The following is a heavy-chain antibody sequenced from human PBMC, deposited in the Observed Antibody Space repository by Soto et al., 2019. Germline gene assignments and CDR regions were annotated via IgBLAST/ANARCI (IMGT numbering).Heavy chain of an antibody. CDR3: ARGPSGTGCDY. Sequence: SETLSLTCAVYGGSFSGYYWSWIRQPPGKGLVWIVAINHRGSTTYTPSLKSRVTISVDTSKNQFSLKLSSVTDADTAVYYCARGPSGTGCDYWGQGNLVTVAS. D-gene: IGHD6-25*01. CDR2: INHRGST. CDR1: GGSFSGYY. J-gene: IGHJ4*02. V-gene: IGHV4-34*01.